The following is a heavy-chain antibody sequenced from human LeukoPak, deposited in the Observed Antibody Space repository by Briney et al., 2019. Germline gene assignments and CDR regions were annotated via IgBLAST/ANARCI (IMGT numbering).Heavy chain of an antibody. Sequence: PSETLSLTCAVTGGSISSSHWWSWVRQAPGKGLEWVSAISGSGGSTYYADSVKGRFTISRDNSKNTLYLQMNSLRAEDTAVYYCAKEAVAGTDGVWYFDLWGRGTLVTVSS. V-gene: IGHV3-23*01. D-gene: IGHD6-19*01. CDR3: AKEAVAGTDGVWYFDL. CDR2: ISGSGGST. J-gene: IGHJ2*01. CDR1: GGSISSSH.